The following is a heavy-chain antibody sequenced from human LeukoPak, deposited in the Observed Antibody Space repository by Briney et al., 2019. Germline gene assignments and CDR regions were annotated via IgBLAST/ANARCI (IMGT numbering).Heavy chain of an antibody. Sequence: SETLSLTCSVSGGSISSYYWSWIRQPPGKGLEWIGYIYYSGSTNYNPSLKSRVTISVDTSKNQFSLKLSSVTAADTAVYYCARDRKNAFDIWGQGTMVTVSS. J-gene: IGHJ3*02. CDR1: GGSISSYY. D-gene: IGHD1-14*01. CDR3: ARDRKNAFDI. V-gene: IGHV4-59*01. CDR2: IYYSGST.